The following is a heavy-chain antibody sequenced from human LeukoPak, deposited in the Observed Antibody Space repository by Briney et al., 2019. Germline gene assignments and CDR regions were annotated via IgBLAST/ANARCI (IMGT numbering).Heavy chain of an antibody. Sequence: GGSLRLSWAAAGFTVSSIYMSWVRQAPGKGLEWVSVIYSGGTTHYADSVKGRFTVSRDNSKNTVYLQMNSLRAEDTAVYYCAKSSSGWYGGFEYWGQGTLVTVSS. V-gene: IGHV3-66*01. J-gene: IGHJ4*02. D-gene: IGHD6-19*01. CDR3: AKSSSGWYGGFEY. CDR2: IYSGGTT. CDR1: GFTVSSIY.